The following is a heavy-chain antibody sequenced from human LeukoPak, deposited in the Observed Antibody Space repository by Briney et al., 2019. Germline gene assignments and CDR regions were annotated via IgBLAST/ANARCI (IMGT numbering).Heavy chain of an antibody. CDR1: GFSLSTSGMC. CDR2: IDWDDDK. V-gene: IGHV2-70*11. CDR3: ARRYCSGGSCYSEYDYFDY. D-gene: IGHD2-15*01. Sequence: RESGPALVKPTQTLTLTCTFSGFSLSTSGMCVSWIRQPPGKALEWLARIDWDDDKYYSTSLKTRLTISKDTSKHQVVLTMTNIDPVDTATYYCARRYCSGGSCYSEYDYFDYWGQGTLVTVSS. J-gene: IGHJ4*02.